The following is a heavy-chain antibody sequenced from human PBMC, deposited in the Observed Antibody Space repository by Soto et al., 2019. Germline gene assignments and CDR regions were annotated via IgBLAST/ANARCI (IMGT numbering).Heavy chain of an antibody. D-gene: IGHD6-19*01. J-gene: IGHJ4*02. V-gene: IGHV1-58*02. CDR1: GFTFTSSA. CDR2: IVVGSGNT. CDR3: ALQWLNNQSVDY. Sequence: GASVKVSCKASGFTFTSSAMQWVRQARGQRLEWIGWIVVGSGNTNYAQKFQERVTITRDMSTSTAYMELSSLRSEDTAVYYCALQWLNNQSVDYWGQGTLVTVSS.